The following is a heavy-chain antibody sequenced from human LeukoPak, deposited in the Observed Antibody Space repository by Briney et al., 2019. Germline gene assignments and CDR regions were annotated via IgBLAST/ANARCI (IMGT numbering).Heavy chain of an antibody. J-gene: IGHJ5*02. CDR2: ISYSGSA. V-gene: IGHV4-61*01. Sequence: SETLSLTCTVSGGSVSSGLNKWSWIRQPPGKELEWIGDISYSGSASYNPSLRSRVTISLDTSTNQFSLTLGSVTAADTAVYYCAREAECSGGSCYSYGWFDPWGQGTRSSSPQ. D-gene: IGHD2-15*01. CDR3: AREAECSGGSCYSYGWFDP. CDR1: GGSVSSGLNK.